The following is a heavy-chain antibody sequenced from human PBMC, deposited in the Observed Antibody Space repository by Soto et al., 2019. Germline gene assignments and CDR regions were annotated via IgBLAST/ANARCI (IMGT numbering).Heavy chain of an antibody. V-gene: IGHV3-21*01. CDR2: ISSSSSYI. Sequence: PGGSLRLSCAAAGFTFSSYSMNWVRQAPGKGLEWVSSISSSSSYIYYADSVKGRFTISRDNAKNSLYLQMNSLRAEDTAVYYCASLYNWNSDGMDVWGQGTTVTVSS. J-gene: IGHJ6*02. D-gene: IGHD1-7*01. CDR3: ASLYNWNSDGMDV. CDR1: GFTFSSYS.